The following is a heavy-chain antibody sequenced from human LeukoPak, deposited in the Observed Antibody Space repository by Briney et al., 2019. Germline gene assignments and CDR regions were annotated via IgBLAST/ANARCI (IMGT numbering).Heavy chain of an antibody. J-gene: IGHJ4*02. CDR3: TKRGCSYEADY. V-gene: IGHV3-23*01. CDR1: GFTFSTYA. Sequence: GGSLRLSCVVSGFTFSTYAMRWIRQAPGKGLEWVSSISATGGGTAYADSVKGRFTISRDNSKNTLFLQMNSLRAEDTAVYYCTKRGCSYEADYWGQGTLVTVSS. CDR2: ISATGGGT. D-gene: IGHD5-18*01.